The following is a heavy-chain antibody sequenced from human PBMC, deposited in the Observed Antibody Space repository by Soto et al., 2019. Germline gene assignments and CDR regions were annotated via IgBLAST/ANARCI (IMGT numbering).Heavy chain of an antibody. D-gene: IGHD6-6*01. J-gene: IGHJ4*02. Sequence: QMQLQESGPGLVKPSGTLSLTCGVSSGSIGSGLWWNWVRQPPGKGLEWIGEIYHSGNTNYNASLKSRVNISVDESKNQFSLKLTSVTAADTAVYFCARAARLSPFDCWGQGILVTVSS. V-gene: IGHV4-4*02. CDR3: ARAARLSPFDC. CDR1: SGSIGSGLW. CDR2: IYHSGNT.